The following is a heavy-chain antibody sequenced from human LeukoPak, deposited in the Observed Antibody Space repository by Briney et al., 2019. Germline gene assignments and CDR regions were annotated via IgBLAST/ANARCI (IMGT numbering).Heavy chain of an antibody. CDR1: GYTFTTYA. D-gene: IGHD3-22*01. CDR2: INTGNGNT. J-gene: IGHJ4*02. CDR3: ARENYYDSSYRGSFDY. Sequence: ASVKASCKASGYTFTTYAMHWVRQAPGQRHEWMGWINTGNGNTKYSQEFQGRVTITRDTSASTAYMELSSLRSEDMAVYYCARENYYDSSYRGSFDYWGQGTLVTVSS. V-gene: IGHV1-3*03.